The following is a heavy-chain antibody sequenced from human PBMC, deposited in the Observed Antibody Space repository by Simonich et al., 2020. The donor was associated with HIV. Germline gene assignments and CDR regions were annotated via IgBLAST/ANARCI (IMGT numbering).Heavy chain of an antibody. Sequence: QVQLQQWGAGLLKPSETLSLTCAVYGGSFSGYYWSWIRQPPGKGLEWIGEINHSGNTNNNPALKSRVTISVDTSKNQFSLKLSSVTAADTAVYYCASHYGGNHLNWFDPWGQGTLVTVSS. CDR3: ASHYGGNHLNWFDP. J-gene: IGHJ5*02. CDR2: INHSGNT. CDR1: GGSFSGYY. V-gene: IGHV4-34*01. D-gene: IGHD2-15*01.